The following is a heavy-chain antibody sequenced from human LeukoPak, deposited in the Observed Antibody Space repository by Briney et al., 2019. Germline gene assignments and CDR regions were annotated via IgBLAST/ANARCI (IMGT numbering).Heavy chain of an antibody. CDR3: ARQTHSGSQYGDAFDI. J-gene: IGHJ3*02. CDR2: IYYSGST. V-gene: IGHV4-39*01. CDR1: GGSISTSSYY. Sequence: PSETLSLTCTVSGGSISTSSYYWGWIRQPPGKGLEWIANIYYSGSTYYNPSLKSRVSISIDTSKKQFSLKLSSVTAADTAVYHCARQTHSGSQYGDAFDIWGQGTLVTVSS. D-gene: IGHD1-26*01.